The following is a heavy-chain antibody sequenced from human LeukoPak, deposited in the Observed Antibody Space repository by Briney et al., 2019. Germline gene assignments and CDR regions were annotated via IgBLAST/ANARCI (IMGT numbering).Heavy chain of an antibody. V-gene: IGHV5-51*01. CDR1: GYDFTNYW. Sequence: GESLKISCKGSGYDFTNYWIGWVRQMPGKGLEWMGIIYPGDSDTRYSPPFQGQVTISADKSISTAFLQWSGLKASDTAMYYCARHTYSGHDYATYWGQGTLVTVSS. J-gene: IGHJ4*02. D-gene: IGHD5-12*01. CDR2: IYPGDSDT. CDR3: ARHTYSGHDYATY.